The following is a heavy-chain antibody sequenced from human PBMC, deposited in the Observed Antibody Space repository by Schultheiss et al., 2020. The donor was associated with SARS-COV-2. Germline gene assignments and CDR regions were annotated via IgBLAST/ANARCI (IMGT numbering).Heavy chain of an antibody. CDR2: ISYDGSNK. V-gene: IGHV3-30*18. J-gene: IGHJ5*02. Sequence: GESLKISCAASGFTFSSYWMHWVRQAPGKGLEWVAVISYDGSNKYYADSVKGRFTISRDNAKNSLYLQMNSLRAEDTAVYYCVKDPGEYRTGWFDPWGQGTLVTVSS. CDR1: GFTFSSYW. D-gene: IGHD3-10*01. CDR3: VKDPGEYRTGWFDP.